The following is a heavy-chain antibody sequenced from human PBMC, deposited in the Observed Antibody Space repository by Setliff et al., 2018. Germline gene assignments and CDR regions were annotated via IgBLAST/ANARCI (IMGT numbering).Heavy chain of an antibody. D-gene: IGHD4-4*01. CDR3: ARGSYRTSNWFDP. CDR2: INTNTGNP. J-gene: IGHJ5*02. Sequence: ASVKVSCKASGGTFSTYAMNWVRQAPGQGLEWMGWINTNTGNPTYAQGFTGRFVFSLDTSVSTAYLQISSLKAEDTAVYYCARGSYRTSNWFDPWGQGTLVTVSS. CDR1: GGTFSTYA. V-gene: IGHV7-4-1*02.